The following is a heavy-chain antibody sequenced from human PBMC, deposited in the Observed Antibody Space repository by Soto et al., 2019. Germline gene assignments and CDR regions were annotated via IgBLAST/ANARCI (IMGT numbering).Heavy chain of an antibody. CDR3: AKDQGIAASHGID. D-gene: IGHD6-13*01. J-gene: IGHJ3*01. CDR2: ISNDGSDK. V-gene: IGHV3-30*18. Sequence: QAQLVESGGGVVQPGRSLRLSCAASGFTFNNYGMHWVRQAPGKGLEWVATISNDGSDKYYADSVKGRLTISRDNSKNTVYLQMNSLRAEDTAVYYCAKDQGIAASHGIDWGQGTMVTVSS. CDR1: GFTFNNYG.